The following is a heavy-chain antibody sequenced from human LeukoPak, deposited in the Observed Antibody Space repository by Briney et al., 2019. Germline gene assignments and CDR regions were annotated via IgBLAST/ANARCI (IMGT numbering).Heavy chain of an antibody. CDR2: ISSSSSYI. Sequence: GGSLRLSCAASGFTFSSYAMSWVRQAPGKGLEWVSSISSSSSYIYYADSVKGRFTISRDNAKNSLYLQMNSLRAEDTAVYYCARDRVYSGYDFYYYGVDVWGQGTTVTVSS. V-gene: IGHV3-21*01. D-gene: IGHD5-12*01. CDR3: ARDRVYSGYDFYYYGVDV. J-gene: IGHJ6*02. CDR1: GFTFSSYA.